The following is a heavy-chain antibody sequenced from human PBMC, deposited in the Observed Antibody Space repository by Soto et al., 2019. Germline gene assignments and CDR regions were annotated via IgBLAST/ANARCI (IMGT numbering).Heavy chain of an antibody. CDR1: GGSLTGYY. Sequence: QVQLQQWGAGLLKPSETLSLTCAVNGGSLTGYYWSWIRQPPGKGLEWIGEIKDGGSTNYSPSLRGRATISSDTSNNQFSLKLNSETAADTDVYYCARGQEGIVATHWDQGALVTVSS. D-gene: IGHD5-12*01. CDR2: IKDGGST. CDR3: ARGQEGIVATH. J-gene: IGHJ4*02. V-gene: IGHV4-34*01.